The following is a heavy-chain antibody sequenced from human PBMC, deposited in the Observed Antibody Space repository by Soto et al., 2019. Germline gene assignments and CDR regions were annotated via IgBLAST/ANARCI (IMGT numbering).Heavy chain of an antibody. CDR1: GFSVCNYH. J-gene: IGHJ4*02. Sequence: EVQLVDSGGGLVQPGGSLRLSCAASGFSVCNYHINWVRQAPGKGPEWVSIITVGDVTYYADSVKGRFTISRDISRNTVYLQMNSLRGDDTSVYYCAGGRYYSKGGDHWGQGTLVIVSS. CDR2: ITVGDVT. V-gene: IGHV3-66*01. CDR3: AGGRYYSKGGDH. D-gene: IGHD4-4*01.